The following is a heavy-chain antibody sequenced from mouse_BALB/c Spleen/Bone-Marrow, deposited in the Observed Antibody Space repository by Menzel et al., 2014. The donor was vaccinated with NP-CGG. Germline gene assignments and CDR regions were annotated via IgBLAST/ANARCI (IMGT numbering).Heavy chain of an antibody. Sequence: QVQLKECGPELVRPGVSVKISCKGSGYTFTDYAMHWVKQSHAKSLEWIGVISTYSGNTNYNQKFKGKATMTVDKSSSTAYMELARLTSEDSAIYYCASPIYYGNYEGFAYWRQGTLVTVSA. V-gene: IGHV1-67*01. D-gene: IGHD2-1*01. CDR2: ISTYSGNT. CDR3: ASPIYYGNYEGFAY. J-gene: IGHJ3*01. CDR1: GYTFTDYA.